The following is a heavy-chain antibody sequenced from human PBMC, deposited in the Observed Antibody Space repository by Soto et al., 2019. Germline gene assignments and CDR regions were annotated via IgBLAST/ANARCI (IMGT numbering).Heavy chain of an antibody. J-gene: IGHJ5*02. Sequence: QVLLVQSGAEVKKPGASVKVSCKASGYTFTGYYMHWVRQAPGQGLEWMGWINPNSGGTNYAQKFQGWVTMTRDTSISTAYMELSRLRSDDTAVYYCARAGAPIVVVPAAMGGLNWFDPWGQGTLVTVSS. CDR3: ARAGAPIVVVPAAMGGLNWFDP. CDR2: INPNSGGT. D-gene: IGHD2-2*01. CDR1: GYTFTGYY. V-gene: IGHV1-2*04.